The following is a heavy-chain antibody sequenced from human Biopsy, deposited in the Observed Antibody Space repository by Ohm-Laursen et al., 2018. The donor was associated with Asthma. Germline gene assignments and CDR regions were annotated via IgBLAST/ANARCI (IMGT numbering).Heavy chain of an antibody. V-gene: IGHV4-30-4*01. CDR1: GGSTSSEDYY. CDR2: VYSSGST. CDR3: ARDLGIVGATPDGFNI. Sequence: SETLSLTWIVSGGSTSSEDYYWTWIRQPPGKGLEWVGYVYSSGSTYYNPPLDSRVMISLDTSKNQFSLSLSSVTAADTAVYFCARDLGIVGATPDGFNIWGQGTLVTVSS. J-gene: IGHJ3*02. D-gene: IGHD1-26*01.